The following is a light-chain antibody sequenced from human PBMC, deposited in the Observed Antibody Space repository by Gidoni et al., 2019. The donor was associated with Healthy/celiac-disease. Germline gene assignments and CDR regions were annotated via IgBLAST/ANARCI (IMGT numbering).Light chain of an antibody. V-gene: IGLV3-1*01. CDR1: KLGDKY. J-gene: IGLJ2*01. Sequence: SYELTPPPSVSVSPGQTASITCSGDKLGDKYACWYQQKPGHSPVLVIYQDNKRPSGIPERFSGSTSGNTATLTISGTQAMDEADYYCQAWDSSTAVFGGGTKLTVL. CDR2: QDN. CDR3: QAWDSSTAV.